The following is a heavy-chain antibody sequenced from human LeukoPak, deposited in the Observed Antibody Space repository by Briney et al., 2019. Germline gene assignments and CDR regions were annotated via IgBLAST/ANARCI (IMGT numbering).Heavy chain of an antibody. J-gene: IGHJ3*02. V-gene: IGHV3-30-3*01. CDR1: GFTFSSYA. CDR2: ISYDGSNK. CDR3: AREAPSIRVAFDI. Sequence: PGGSLRLSCAASGFTFSSYAMHWVRQAPGKGLEWVAVISYDGSNKYYADSVKGRFTISRDNSKNTLYLQMNSLRAEDTAVYYCAREAPSIRVAFDIWGQGTMVTVSS.